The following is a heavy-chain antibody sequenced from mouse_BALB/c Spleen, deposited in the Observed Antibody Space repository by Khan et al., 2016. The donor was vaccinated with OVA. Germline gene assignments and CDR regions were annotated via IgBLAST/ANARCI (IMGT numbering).Heavy chain of an antibody. V-gene: IGHV1-54*01. CDR3: SRSGYGFGAY. CDR2: INPGSGGT. Sequence: QVQLQQSGAELVRPGTSVKVSCKASGYAFTNYLIEWVKQRPGQGLEWIGVINPGSGGTNYNEKFKDKATLTADKSSSTAYQQLSSLTFDDSAVYCCSRSGYGFGAYWCPGTLVTVSA. CDR1: GYAFTNYL. J-gene: IGHJ3*01. D-gene: IGHD3-2*02.